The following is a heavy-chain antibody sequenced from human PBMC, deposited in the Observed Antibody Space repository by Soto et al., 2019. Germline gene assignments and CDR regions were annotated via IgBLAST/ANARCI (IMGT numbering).Heavy chain of an antibody. V-gene: IGHV3-30-3*01. J-gene: IGHJ6*02. Sequence: VQVLESGGGLAQPGGSLRLSCATSGFTFSSHAMHWVRQAPGKGLEWVAVISYDGSNKYYADSVKGRFTISRDNPKNTLYLQMNSLRAEDTAVYYCARDRAYFDSSGGGMDVWGQGTTVTVSS. D-gene: IGHD3-22*01. CDR1: GFTFSSHA. CDR2: ISYDGSNK. CDR3: ARDRAYFDSSGGGMDV.